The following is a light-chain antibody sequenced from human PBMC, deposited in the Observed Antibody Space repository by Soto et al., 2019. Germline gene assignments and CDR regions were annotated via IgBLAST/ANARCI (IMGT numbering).Light chain of an antibody. Sequence: DIQMTQSPSSLSASVGDRVTITCQASQDINKFLNWYQQKPGKAPKLLIYKASSLESGVPSRFSGSGSGTDFTLTISSLQPEDFATYYCQQSYSTPITFGQGTRLEIK. V-gene: IGKV1-39*01. CDR2: KAS. CDR1: QDINKF. J-gene: IGKJ5*01. CDR3: QQSYSTPIT.